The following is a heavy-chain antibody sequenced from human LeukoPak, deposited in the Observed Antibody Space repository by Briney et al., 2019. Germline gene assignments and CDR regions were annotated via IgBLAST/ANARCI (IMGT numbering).Heavy chain of an antibody. V-gene: IGHV3-74*03. Sequence: PGGSLRLSCAASGFTFSSYWMHWVRQAPGKGLVWVSRISRDGSSTTYADSVKGRFTISRDNSKNTLYLQINSLRAEDTAVYYCARSPKGDSYGMDVWGQGTTVTVSS. J-gene: IGHJ6*02. CDR3: ARSPKGDSYGMDV. CDR2: ISRDGSST. CDR1: GFTFSSYW.